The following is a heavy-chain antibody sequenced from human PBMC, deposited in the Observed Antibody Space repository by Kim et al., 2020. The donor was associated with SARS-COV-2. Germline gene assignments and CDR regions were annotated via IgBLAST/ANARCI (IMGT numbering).Heavy chain of an antibody. CDR2: ISAYNGNT. CDR1: GYTFTSYG. V-gene: IGHV1-18*01. CDR3: ARDAAPILPNRYWYFDL. D-gene: IGHD1-26*01. J-gene: IGHJ2*01. Sequence: ASVKVSCKASGYTFTSYGISWVRQAPGQGLEWMGWISAYNGNTNYAQKLQGRVTMTTDTSTSTAYMELRSLRSDDTAVYYCARDAAPILPNRYWYFDLWGRGTLVTVSS.